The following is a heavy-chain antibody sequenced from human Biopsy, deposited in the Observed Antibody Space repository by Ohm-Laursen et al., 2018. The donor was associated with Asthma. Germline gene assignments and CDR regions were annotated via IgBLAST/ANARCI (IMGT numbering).Heavy chain of an antibody. CDR2: INAGNGNT. CDR1: GYTFINYA. V-gene: IGHV1-3*01. J-gene: IGHJ3*02. CDR3: ARTYYDFLTGQVNDALAM. Sequence: SVKVSCKASGYTFINYAIHWVRQAPGHSLEWMGWINAGNGNTKYSQKVQGRVTITRDTSASTAYMDLSSLRSEDTAVYYCARTYYDFLTGQVNDALAMWGQGTVVTVSS. D-gene: IGHD3-9*01.